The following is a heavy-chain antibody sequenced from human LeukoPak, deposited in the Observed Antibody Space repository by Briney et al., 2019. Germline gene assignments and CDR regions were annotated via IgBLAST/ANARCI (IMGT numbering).Heavy chain of an antibody. CDR2: IYYSGST. D-gene: IGHD3-3*01. CDR3: AAPYYDFWSGYIPPYYYYGMDV. CDR1: GGSISTTTYH. J-gene: IGHJ6*02. V-gene: IGHV4-39*01. Sequence: PSETLSLTCTVSGGSISTTTYHWGWIRQPPGKGLEWIGSIYYSGSTYYNPSLKSRVTISVDTSKNQFSLKLSSVTAADTAVYYCAAPYYDFWSGYIPPYYYYGMDVWGQGTTVTVSS.